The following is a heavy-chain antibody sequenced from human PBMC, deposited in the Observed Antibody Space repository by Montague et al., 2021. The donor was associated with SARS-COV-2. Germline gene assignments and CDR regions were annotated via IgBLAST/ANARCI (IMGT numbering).Heavy chain of an antibody. J-gene: IGHJ4*02. D-gene: IGHD3/OR15-3a*01. V-gene: IGHV4-4*02. CDR1: GDSISSSNW. CDR3: ARLDGLGY. CDR2: IYHGGST. Sequence: SETLSLTCAVSGDSISSSNWWSWVRQPPGKGLEWIGEIYHGGSTNYNPSLKSRVTMSIDESRNQYSLSLGSLTAADTAVYYCARLDGLGYWGQGTLVAVSS.